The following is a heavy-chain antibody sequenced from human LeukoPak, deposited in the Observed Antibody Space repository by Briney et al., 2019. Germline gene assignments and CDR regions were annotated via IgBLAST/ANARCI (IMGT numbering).Heavy chain of an antibody. CDR2: ISSSGSTI. J-gene: IGHJ4*02. CDR1: GFTFSSYE. V-gene: IGHV3-48*03. CDR3: ARDGYSGYDGYDY. Sequence: GSLRLSCAASGFTFSSYEMNWVRLAPGKGLEWVSYISSSGSTIYYADSVKGRFTISRDNAKNSLYLQMNSLRAEDTAVYFCARDGYSGYDGYDYWGQGTLVTVSS. D-gene: IGHD5-12*01.